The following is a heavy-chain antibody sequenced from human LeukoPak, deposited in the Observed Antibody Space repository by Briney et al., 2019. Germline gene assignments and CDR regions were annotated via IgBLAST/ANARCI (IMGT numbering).Heavy chain of an antibody. CDR3: AKAEGSGENFDY. J-gene: IGHJ4*02. D-gene: IGHD2-15*01. V-gene: IGHV3-30*18. Sequence: PGGSLRLSCAASGFTFSSYGMHWVRQAPGKGLEWVAVISYDGSNKYFADSVKGRFTISRDNSKNTLYLQMNSLRAEDTAVYYCAKAEGSGENFDYWGQGTLVTVSS. CDR2: ISYDGSNK. CDR1: GFTFSSYG.